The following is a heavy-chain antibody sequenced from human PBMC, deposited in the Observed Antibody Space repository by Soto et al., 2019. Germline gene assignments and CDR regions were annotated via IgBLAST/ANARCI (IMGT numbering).Heavy chain of an antibody. Sequence: GGSLRLSCAASGFTFSSYAMSWVRQAPGKGLEWVSAISGSGGSTYYADSVKGRFTISRDNSKNTLYLQMNSLRAEDTAVYYCAKDIYDILTGSNHPPDYWGQGTLVIVS. V-gene: IGHV3-23*01. CDR3: AKDIYDILTGSNHPPDY. D-gene: IGHD3-9*01. CDR2: ISGSGGST. CDR1: GFTFSSYA. J-gene: IGHJ4*02.